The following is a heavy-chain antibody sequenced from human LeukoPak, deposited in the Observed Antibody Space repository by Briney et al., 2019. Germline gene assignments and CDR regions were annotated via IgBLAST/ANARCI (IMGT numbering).Heavy chain of an antibody. CDR3: ARAEGGWFYSSSSDYFDY. Sequence: ASVKVSCKASGYTFTSYDINWVRQATGQGLEWMGWMNPNSGNTGYAQKFQGRVTITRNTSISTAYMELSSLRSEDTAVYYCARAEGGWFYSSSSDYFDYWGQGTLVTVSS. V-gene: IGHV1-8*03. J-gene: IGHJ4*02. CDR2: MNPNSGNT. D-gene: IGHD6-6*01. CDR1: GYTFTSYD.